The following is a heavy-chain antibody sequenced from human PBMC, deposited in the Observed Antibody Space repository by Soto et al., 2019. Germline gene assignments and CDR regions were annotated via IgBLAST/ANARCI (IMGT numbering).Heavy chain of an antibody. Sequence: GGSLRLSCAASGFTFSSYAMSWVRQAPGKGLEWVSAISGSGGSTYYADSVKGRFTIFRENSKNTLYLKMKGFRAEDKAVYYCAIVAGGVIVLAGIFDYWGQGTLVTVSS. J-gene: IGHJ4*02. CDR3: AIVAGGVIVLAGIFDY. CDR2: ISGSGGST. V-gene: IGHV3-23*01. D-gene: IGHD3-16*02. CDR1: GFTFSSYA.